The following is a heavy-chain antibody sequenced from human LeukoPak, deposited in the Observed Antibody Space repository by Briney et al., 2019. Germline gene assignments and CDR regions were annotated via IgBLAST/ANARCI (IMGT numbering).Heavy chain of an antibody. D-gene: IGHD3-3*01. J-gene: IGHJ4*02. CDR1: GGSISSYY. Sequence: SETLSLTCTVSGGSISSYYWSWIRQPPGKGLEWIGESNHRGSTNYNPSLTSRVTISVDTSKNQFSLKLSSVTAADTAVCYCARLVSGTYDFWSGYPVGYFDYWGQGTLVTVSS. CDR2: SNHRGST. V-gene: IGHV4-34*01. CDR3: ARLVSGTYDFWSGYPVGYFDY.